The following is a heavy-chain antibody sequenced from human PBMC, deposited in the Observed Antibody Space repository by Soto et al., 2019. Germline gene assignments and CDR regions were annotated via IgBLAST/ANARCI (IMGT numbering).Heavy chain of an antibody. CDR2: MTHTGST. V-gene: IGHV4-34*01. Sequence: QVQLQQWGAGLLKPSETLSITCAVFGGSLSGYYWSWIRQPPGKGLEWIGEMTHTGSTNYSPSLKTRLTISSDTSKNHFSLRLSSVTAADTAVYYCASGGNWGQGTLVTVSS. J-gene: IGHJ4*02. CDR3: ASGGN. D-gene: IGHD3-10*01. CDR1: GGSLSGYY.